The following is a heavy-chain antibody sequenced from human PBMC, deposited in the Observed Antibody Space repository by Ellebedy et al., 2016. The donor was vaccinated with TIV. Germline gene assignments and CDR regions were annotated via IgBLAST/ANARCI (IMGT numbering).Heavy chain of an antibody. D-gene: IGHD3-10*01. Sequence: AASVKVSYKASGYTFTSYDINWVRQAPGQGLEWMGWIKPNSGGTNYAQKFQGRVTMTRDTSISTASMELSRLRSDDTAVYYCAIEQHYGSGKNWFEPWGHGTLVTVSS. V-gene: IGHV1-2*02. CDR2: IKPNSGGT. CDR3: AIEQHYGSGKNWFEP. J-gene: IGHJ5*02. CDR1: GYTFTSYD.